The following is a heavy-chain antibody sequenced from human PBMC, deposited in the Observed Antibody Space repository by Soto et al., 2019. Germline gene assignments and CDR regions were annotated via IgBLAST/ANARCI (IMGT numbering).Heavy chain of an antibody. CDR2: ISDVGAYI. J-gene: IGHJ4*02. CDR3: AGRGYSGYDSPY. V-gene: IGHV3-21*01. Sequence: PGGSLRLSCVASGFTLSDHSMNWVRLAPGKGLEWVSSISDVGAYIFYADSVKGRFTISRDNAKNSLYLQMDSLGAEDTALYYCAGRGYSGYDSPYWGQGTLVTVSS. D-gene: IGHD5-12*01. CDR1: GFTLSDHS.